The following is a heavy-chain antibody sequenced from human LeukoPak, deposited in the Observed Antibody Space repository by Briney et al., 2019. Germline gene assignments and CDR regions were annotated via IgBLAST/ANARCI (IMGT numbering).Heavy chain of an antibody. CDR2: IKQDGSEK. V-gene: IGHV3-7*01. Sequence: GGSLRLSCAASGFTFSSHWMSWVRQAPGKGLEWVANIKQDGSEKYYVDSVKGRFTISRDNAKNSLYLQMNSLRAEDTAVYYCARDLVYGDYGVDYWGQGTLVTVSS. CDR1: GFTFSSHW. J-gene: IGHJ4*02. CDR3: ARDLVYGDYGVDY. D-gene: IGHD4-17*01.